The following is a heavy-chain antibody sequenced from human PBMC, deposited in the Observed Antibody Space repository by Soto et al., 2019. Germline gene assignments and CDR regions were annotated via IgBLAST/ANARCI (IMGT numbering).Heavy chain of an antibody. CDR1: DGSISSYY. CDR3: AGDIRSGSYRFDY. Sequence: PSETLALTCTFSDGSISSYYWSWLRQPPGKGLEWIGYIYDSGSTVYNPSLKSRVTISVDRPNNQFSLRLRSVTAADTAIYYCAGDIRSGSYRFDYWGQGTLVTVS. V-gene: IGHV4-59*12. J-gene: IGHJ4*02. D-gene: IGHD1-26*01. CDR2: IYDSGST.